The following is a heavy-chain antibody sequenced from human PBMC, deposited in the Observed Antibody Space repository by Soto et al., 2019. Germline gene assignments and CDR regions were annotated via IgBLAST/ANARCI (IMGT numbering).Heavy chain of an antibody. V-gene: IGHV4-34*01. CDR2: INHSGST. CDR1: GGSFRGYY. J-gene: IGHJ4*02. D-gene: IGHD2-15*01. CDR3: ARGVVVVVAATPSFDY. Sequence: QVQLQQWGAGLLKPSETLSLTCAVYGGSFRGYYWSWIRQPPGKGLEWIGEINHSGSTNYNPSLKSLVTISVDTSKNQFSLKLSSVTAADTAVYYCARGVVVVVAATPSFDYWGQGTLVTVSS.